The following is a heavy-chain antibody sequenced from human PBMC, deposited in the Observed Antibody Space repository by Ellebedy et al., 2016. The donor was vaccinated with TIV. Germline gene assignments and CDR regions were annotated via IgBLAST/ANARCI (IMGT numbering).Heavy chain of an antibody. CDR2: ISTDSNT. CDR1: GFTFSDYY. D-gene: IGHD3-16*01. J-gene: IGHJ4*02. CDR3: ARGGGSNYFDY. Sequence: GESLKISCAASGFTFSDYYMAWIRQAPGKGLEWVSFISTDSNTKYADSVKGRFTFSRDNAKNSLYLEMTSLRVEDTAVYYCARGGGSNYFDYWGQGILVTVSS. V-gene: IGHV3-11*06.